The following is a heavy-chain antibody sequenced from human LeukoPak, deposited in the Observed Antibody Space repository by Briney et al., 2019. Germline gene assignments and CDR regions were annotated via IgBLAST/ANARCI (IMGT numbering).Heavy chain of an antibody. D-gene: IGHD5-12*01. CDR2: ISYDGSNK. J-gene: IGHJ6*02. Sequence: GGSLRPSCAASGFTFSSYWMSWVRQAPGKGLEWVAVISYDGSNKYYADSVKGRFTISRDNSKNTLYLQMNSLRAEDTAVYYCARERKATTNYYYYYGMDVWGQGTTVTVSS. CDR1: GFTFSSYW. V-gene: IGHV3-30-3*01. CDR3: ARERKATTNYYYYYGMDV.